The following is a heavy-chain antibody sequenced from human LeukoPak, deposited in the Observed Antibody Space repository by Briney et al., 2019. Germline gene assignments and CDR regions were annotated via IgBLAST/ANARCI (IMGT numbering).Heavy chain of an antibody. D-gene: IGHD2-15*01. CDR1: GYTFTSYD. V-gene: IGHV1-8*01. CDR3: ARGAPGSYCSGGSCPYFDY. Sequence: AASVKVSCKASGYTFTSYDINWVRQATGQGLEWMGWVNPNSGHTGYAQKFQGRVTMTRNTSITTAYMELSSLTSEDTAVYYCARGAPGSYCSGGSCPYFDYWGQGTLVSVSS. CDR2: VNPNSGHT. J-gene: IGHJ4*02.